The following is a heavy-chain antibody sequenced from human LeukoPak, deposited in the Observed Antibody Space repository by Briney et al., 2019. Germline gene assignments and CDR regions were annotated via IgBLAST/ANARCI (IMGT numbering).Heavy chain of an antibody. CDR2: ISYDGSNK. D-gene: IGHD2-21*02. V-gene: IGHV3-30*18. CDR1: GFTFSSYG. CDR3: AKAPLPSYCGGDCPPFQH. J-gene: IGHJ1*01. Sequence: GGSLRLSCAASGFTFSSYGMHWVRQAPGKGLEWVAVISYDGSNKYYADSVKGRFTISRDNFKNTLYLQMNSLRAEDTAVYYCAKAPLPSYCGGDCPPFQHWGQGTLVTVSS.